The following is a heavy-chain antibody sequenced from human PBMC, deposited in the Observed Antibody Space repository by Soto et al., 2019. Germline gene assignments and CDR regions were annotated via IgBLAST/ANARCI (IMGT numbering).Heavy chain of an antibody. CDR3: ARVFITMVRGALSNWFDP. V-gene: IGHV4-39*01. CDR2: IYYSGST. CDR1: GGSISSSSYY. Sequence: ASETLSLTCTVSGGSISSSSYYWGWIRQPPGKGLEWIGSIYYSGSTYYNPSLKSRVTISVDTSKNQFSLKLSSVTAADTAVYYCARVFITMVRGALSNWFDPWGQGTLVTVSS. D-gene: IGHD3-10*01. J-gene: IGHJ5*02.